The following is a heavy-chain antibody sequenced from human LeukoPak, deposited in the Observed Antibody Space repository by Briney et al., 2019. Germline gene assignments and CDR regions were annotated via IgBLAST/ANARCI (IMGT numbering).Heavy chain of an antibody. CDR1: GGSISSYY. D-gene: IGHD6-19*01. V-gene: IGHV4-4*07. Sequence: PSETLSLTCTVSGGSISSYYWSWIRQPAGKGLEWIGRIYTSGSTNYNPSLKSRVTMSVDTSKNQFSLKLSSVTAADTAVYYCARERHSSGSPGFDPWGQGTLVTVSS. CDR2: IYTSGST. J-gene: IGHJ5*02. CDR3: ARERHSSGSPGFDP.